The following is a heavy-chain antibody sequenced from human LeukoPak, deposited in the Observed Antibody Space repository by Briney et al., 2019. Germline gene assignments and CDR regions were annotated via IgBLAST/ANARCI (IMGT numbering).Heavy chain of an antibody. CDR1: GLTLSGYW. Sequence: GGSLRLSCAASGLTLSGYWMHWVRQAPGKGLVWVSRIKSDGSSTSYADPVKGRFTISRDNAKNTLYLQMNRLRAEDTAVYYCTRSEDFDYWGQGTRVT. J-gene: IGHJ4*02. CDR2: IKSDGSST. V-gene: IGHV3-74*01. CDR3: TRSEDFDY.